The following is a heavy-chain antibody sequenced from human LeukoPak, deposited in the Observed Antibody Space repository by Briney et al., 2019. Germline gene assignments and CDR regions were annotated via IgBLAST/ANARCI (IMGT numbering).Heavy chain of an antibody. Sequence: ASVKVSCKASGYTFTSYAMHWVRQAPGQRLEWMGWINTGNGNTKFSQKFQGRVTTTRDTSASTAYMELSSLRSEDTAVYYCAKYSSSWHFDYWGQGTLSPSPQ. CDR2: INTGNGNT. V-gene: IGHV1-3*04. CDR1: GYTFTSYA. CDR3: AKYSSSWHFDY. D-gene: IGHD6-13*01. J-gene: IGHJ4*02.